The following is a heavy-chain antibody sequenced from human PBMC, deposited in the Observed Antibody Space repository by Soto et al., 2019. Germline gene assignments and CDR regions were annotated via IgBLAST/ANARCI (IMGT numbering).Heavy chain of an antibody. J-gene: IGHJ6*02. CDR1: GFIFSDYY. Sequence: GGSLRLSCAASGFIFSDYYMSWVRQTPGKGLEWISYISTRSTYTNYADSVKGRFTISRDNTKNSLYLQMDSLRVEVTAVYYCARDLAWKRGKVGRYYYRMDVWGQGTTVTVSS. CDR2: ISTRSTYT. V-gene: IGHV3-11*06. D-gene: IGHD1-1*01. CDR3: ARDLAWKRGKVGRYYYRMDV.